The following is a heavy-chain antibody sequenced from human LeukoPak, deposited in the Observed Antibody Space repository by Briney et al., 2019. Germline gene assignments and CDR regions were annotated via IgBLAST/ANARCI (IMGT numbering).Heavy chain of an antibody. CDR3: ARTSRASPGWRPRLKNAFDL. CDR2: ITSSSSSI. V-gene: IGHV3-21*04. J-gene: IGHJ3*01. D-gene: IGHD6-6*01. Sequence: GGSLRLSCVASGFTFSIYTMSWVRQAPGKGLEWVSSITSSSSSIYSADSVKGRLTISRDNAKNSLYLQMDSLRAEDTAVYYCARTSRASPGWRPRLKNAFDLWGLGTLVTVSS. CDR1: GFTFSIYT.